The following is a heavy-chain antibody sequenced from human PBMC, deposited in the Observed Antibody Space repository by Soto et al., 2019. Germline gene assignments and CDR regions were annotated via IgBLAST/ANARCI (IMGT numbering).Heavy chain of an antibody. CDR3: ETPLGYCTKGVGYTGRSYFDI. J-gene: IGHJ4*02. CDR1: GYTLTELS. Sequence: ASVKVSCKVSGYTLTELSMHWLRQAPGKGLEWMGGFDPEDGETIYAQKFKGRVTMTEDTSTDTAYMELRSLRSEDTAVWYCETPLGYCTKGVGYTGRSYFDIWGKGILVIVYS. D-gene: IGHD2-8*01. CDR2: FDPEDGET. V-gene: IGHV1-24*01.